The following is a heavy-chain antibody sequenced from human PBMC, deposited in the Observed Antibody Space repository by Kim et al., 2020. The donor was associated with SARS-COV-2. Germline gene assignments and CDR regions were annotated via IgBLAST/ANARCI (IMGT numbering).Heavy chain of an antibody. D-gene: IGHD2-2*01. J-gene: IGHJ6*02. CDR3: ARGDCSSTSCYYYYGMDV. V-gene: IGHV3-11*01. Sequence: GGSLRLSCAASGFTFSDYYMSWIRQAPGKGLEWVSYISSSGSTIYYADSVKGRFTISRDNAKNSLYLQMNSLRAEDTAVYYCARGDCSSTSCYYYYGMDVWGQGTTVTVSS. CDR2: ISSSGSTI. CDR1: GFTFSDYY.